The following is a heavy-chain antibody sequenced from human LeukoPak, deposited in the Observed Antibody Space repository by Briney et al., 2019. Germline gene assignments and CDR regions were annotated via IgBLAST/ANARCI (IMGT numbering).Heavy chain of an antibody. CDR1: GFTFDDYG. CDR3: ARGGDFWSGYLYYFDY. Sequence: PGGSLRLSCAASGFTFDDYGMSWVRQAPGKGLEWVSGINWNGGSTGYADSVKGRFTFSRDNAKNSLYLQMNSLRAEDTALYYCARGGDFWSGYLYYFDYWGQGTLVTVSS. J-gene: IGHJ4*02. CDR2: INWNGGST. V-gene: IGHV3-20*04. D-gene: IGHD3-3*01.